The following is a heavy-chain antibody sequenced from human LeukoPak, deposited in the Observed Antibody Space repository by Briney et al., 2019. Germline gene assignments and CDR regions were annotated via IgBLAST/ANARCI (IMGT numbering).Heavy chain of an antibody. Sequence: ASVKVSCKASGYTFTSYYMHWVRQAPGQGLEWMGIINPSGGSTSYAQKFQGRVTMTRDTSKSTVYMELSSLRSEDTAVYYCASEPLDYYDSSGYCLDYWGQGTLVTVSS. CDR2: INPSGGST. J-gene: IGHJ4*02. CDR3: ASEPLDYYDSSGYCLDY. CDR1: GYTFTSYY. D-gene: IGHD3-22*01. V-gene: IGHV1-46*01.